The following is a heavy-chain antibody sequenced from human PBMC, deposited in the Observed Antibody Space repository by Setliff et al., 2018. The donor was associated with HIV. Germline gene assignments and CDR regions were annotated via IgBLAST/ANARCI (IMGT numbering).Heavy chain of an antibody. CDR1: GYTFTDYY. Sequence: RASVKVSCKASGYTFTDYYIHWVRQAPGQGLEWMGWINPNSSDTNYPQKFQGRVTMTRDTSISTAYMDLSRLRSDDTAVYYCARRVPPIPSGDLDYWGQGTLVTVSS. D-gene: IGHD4-17*01. V-gene: IGHV1-2*02. CDR3: ARRVPPIPSGDLDY. CDR2: INPNSSDT. J-gene: IGHJ4*02.